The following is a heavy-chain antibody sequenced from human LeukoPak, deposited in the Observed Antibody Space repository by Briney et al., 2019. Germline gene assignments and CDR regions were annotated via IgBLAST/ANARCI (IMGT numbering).Heavy chain of an antibody. J-gene: IGHJ6*03. CDR3: ARMGYMIYYYMDV. V-gene: IGHV3-20*04. CDR1: GFPLSSYA. D-gene: IGHD5-18*01. Sequence: GGSLRLSCAASGFPLSSYAMNWVRQVPGKGLEWVSGINWNGRSTTYADSVKGRFIISRDNAKTSLYLQMNSLRAEDTALYYCARMGYMIYYYMDVWGEGTTVTVSS. CDR2: INWNGRST.